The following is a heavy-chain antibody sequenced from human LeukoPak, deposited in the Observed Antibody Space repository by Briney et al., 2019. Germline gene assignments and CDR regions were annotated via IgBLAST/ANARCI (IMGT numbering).Heavy chain of an antibody. CDR2: IKQDGSEK. CDR1: GFTFSDSY. Sequence: HAGGSLRLSCAASGFTFSDSYMTWIRQAPGKGLEWVANIKQDGSEKYYVDSVKGRFTISRDNAKNSLYLQMNSLRAEDTAVYYCARVGRSGWYVHPSDAFDIWGQGTMVTVSS. CDR3: ARVGRSGWYVHPSDAFDI. D-gene: IGHD6-19*01. V-gene: IGHV3-7*01. J-gene: IGHJ3*02.